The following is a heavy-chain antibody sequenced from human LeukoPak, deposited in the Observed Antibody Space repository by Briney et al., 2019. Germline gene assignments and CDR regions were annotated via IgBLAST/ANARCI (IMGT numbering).Heavy chain of an antibody. CDR2: IHGSGNT. CDR3: ARETMLAGFASGLGFNY. CDR1: GASISSWY. Sequence: PSETLSLTCTVAGASISSWYWSWIRQPPGKGLEWLGNIHGSGNTNYNPSLKSRLSMSLDTSKNQVSLNLTSVTAADTATYFCARETMLAGFASGLGFNYWGQGILVIVSS. J-gene: IGHJ4*02. V-gene: IGHV4-59*12. D-gene: IGHD6-19*01.